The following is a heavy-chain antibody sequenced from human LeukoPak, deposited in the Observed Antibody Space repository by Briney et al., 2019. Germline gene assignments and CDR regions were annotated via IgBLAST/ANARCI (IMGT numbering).Heavy chain of an antibody. J-gene: IGHJ4*02. CDR2: IYYSGTT. CDR1: GDSISSGTHF. V-gene: IGHV4-39*01. Sequence: SETLSLTCTVSGDSISSGTHFWGWIRQPPGKGLEWIGTIYYSGTTYYNPSLKSRVTISVDTSNNQFSLKLSSVTAADTAVYDCARQPPGSYQWTFDYWGQGTLVAVSS. CDR3: ARQPPGSYQWTFDY. D-gene: IGHD1-26*01.